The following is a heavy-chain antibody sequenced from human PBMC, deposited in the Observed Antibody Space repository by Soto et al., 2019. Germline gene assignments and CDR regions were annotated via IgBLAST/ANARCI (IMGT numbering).Heavy chain of an antibody. J-gene: IGHJ4*02. V-gene: IGHV1-69*04. D-gene: IGHD3-9*01. CDR1: GGTFSIYT. CDR2: IIPILGIA. Sequence: GASVTVSCQAAGGTFSIYTISWVRQAPGQGLEWMGRIIPILGIANYAQKFQGRVTITADKSTSTAYMELSSLRSEDTAVYYCARDILTGGIDYWGQGTLVTVSS. CDR3: ARDILTGGIDY.